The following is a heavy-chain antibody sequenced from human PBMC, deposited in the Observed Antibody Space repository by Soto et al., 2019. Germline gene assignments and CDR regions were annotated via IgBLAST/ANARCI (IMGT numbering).Heavy chain of an antibody. D-gene: IGHD1-7*01. J-gene: IGHJ4*02. V-gene: IGHV4-4*02. Sequence: SETLSLTCAVSGGSFTSNNWCTWVRQPPGQGLEWIGEIYRTGSTNYNPSLKSRVTISLYKSENQFSLKVTSLTAADTAVYYCASRDPGTSVDYWGQGTLVTVSS. CDR1: GGSFTSNNW. CDR3: ASRDPGTSVDY. CDR2: IYRTGST.